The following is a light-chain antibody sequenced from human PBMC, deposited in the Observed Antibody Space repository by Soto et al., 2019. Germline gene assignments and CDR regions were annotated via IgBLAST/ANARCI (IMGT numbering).Light chain of an antibody. CDR2: GAS. V-gene: IGKV3-15*01. CDR3: HQYNNWPLWT. J-gene: IGKJ1*01. CDR1: QSVSSN. Sequence: EIVMTQSPATLSVSPGERATLSCRASQSVSSNLAWYQQKRGQCPRLLIYGASTRATGIPARFSGSGSGTEFTLTISSLQSEDFAVYYCHQYNNWPLWTFGQGTKVEIK.